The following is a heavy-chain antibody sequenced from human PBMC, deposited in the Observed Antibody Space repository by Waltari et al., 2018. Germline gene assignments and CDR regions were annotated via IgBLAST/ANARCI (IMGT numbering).Heavy chain of an antibody. CDR1: GFTFSDSR. V-gene: IGHV3-21*01. CDR2: ITCSSTYT. CDR3: ARDAGRGGSENYYYYSMDV. D-gene: IGHD3-10*01. J-gene: IGHJ6*02. Sequence: EVKLVESGGGLVKPGGSLRLSCAASGFTFSDSRMIWVRGVPGRWLARVSSITCSSTYTYYTDSVRGRLTISGDNAENSLFLQVDNLSAEDTAVYYCARDAGRGGSENYYYYSMDVWGQGTTVTVSS.